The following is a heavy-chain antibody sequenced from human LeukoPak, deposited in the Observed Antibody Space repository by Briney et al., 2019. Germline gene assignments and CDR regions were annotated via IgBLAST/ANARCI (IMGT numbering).Heavy chain of an antibody. CDR3: ARAGVGHAFDI. D-gene: IGHD7-27*01. V-gene: IGHV4-59*01. CDR2: IYYSGST. CDR1: GGSISSYY. Sequence: SETLSLTCTVSGGSISSYYWSWIRQPPGKGLEWTGYIYYSGSTNYNPSLKSRVTISVDTSKNQFSLKLSSVTAADTAVYYCARAGVGHAFDIWGQGTMVTVSS. J-gene: IGHJ3*02.